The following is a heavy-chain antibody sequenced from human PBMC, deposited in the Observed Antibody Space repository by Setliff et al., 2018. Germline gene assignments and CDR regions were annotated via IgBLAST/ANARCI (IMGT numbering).Heavy chain of an antibody. V-gene: IGHV4-28*03. CDR2: IYHDGNP. CDR3: TRGGERYHTAN. J-gene: IGHJ4*02. D-gene: IGHD2-2*01. CDR1: GVSVNSLTW. Sequence: SETLSLTCAVSGVSVNSLTWWSWVRQTPGKGLEWIGFIYHDGNPKFNPSVNYNPSLKSRVTMSIDKSKNQFSLNLRSVTAADTAVYYCTRGGERYHTANWGQGLLVTVSS.